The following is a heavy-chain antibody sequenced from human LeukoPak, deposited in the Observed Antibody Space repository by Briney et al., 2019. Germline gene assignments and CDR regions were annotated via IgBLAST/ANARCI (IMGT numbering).Heavy chain of an antibody. D-gene: IGHD3-22*01. J-gene: IGHJ4*02. Sequence: GASVKVSCKASGYTFTSYDINWVRQATGQGLEWMGWMNLNSGNTGYAQKFQGRVTITRNTSIRIAYMELSSLRSGDTAVYYCARDIYYDSSGSEDWGQGTLVTVSS. CDR2: MNLNSGNT. CDR1: GYTFTSYD. CDR3: ARDIYYDSSGSED. V-gene: IGHV1-8*03.